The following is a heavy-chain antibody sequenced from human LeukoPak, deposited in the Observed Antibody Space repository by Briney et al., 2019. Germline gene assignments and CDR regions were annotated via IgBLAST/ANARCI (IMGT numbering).Heavy chain of an antibody. J-gene: IGHJ4*02. Sequence: PSETLSLTCTVSGGSFSRYYWSWIRQPPGKGLEWIGFIHYSGSTNYNPSLKSRVTISVDTSKTQFSLKLSSVTAADTAVYYCARGLGPDYFGYWGQGTLVTVSS. D-gene: IGHD3-16*01. CDR2: IHYSGST. CDR1: GGSFSRYY. V-gene: IGHV4-59*01. CDR3: ARGLGPDYFGY.